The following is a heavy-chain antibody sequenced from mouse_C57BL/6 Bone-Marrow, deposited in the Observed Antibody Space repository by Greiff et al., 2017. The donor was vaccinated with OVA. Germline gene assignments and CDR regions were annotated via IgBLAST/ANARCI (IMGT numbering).Heavy chain of an antibody. CDR3: AREIYYDYDDAMDY. D-gene: IGHD2-4*01. Sequence: QVQLQQPGAELVRPGSSVKLSCKASGYTFTSYWMHWVKQRPIQGLEWIGNIDPSDSETHYNQKFKDKATLTVDQSSSTAYMQLSSLTSEDSSVYYCAREIYYDYDDAMDYWGQGTTVTVSS. CDR1: GYTFTSYW. V-gene: IGHV1-52*01. CDR2: IDPSDSET. J-gene: IGHJ4*01.